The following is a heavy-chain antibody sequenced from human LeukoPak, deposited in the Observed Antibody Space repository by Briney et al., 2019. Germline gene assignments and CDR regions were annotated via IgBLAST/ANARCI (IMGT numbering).Heavy chain of an antibody. Sequence: GGSLRLSCAASGFTFSSYSMNWVRQAPGKGLEWVSYISSSSSTIYYADSVKGRFTISRDNAKNSLYLQMNSLRAEDTAVYYCASVDTAMGTDAFDIWGQGTMVTVSS. J-gene: IGHJ3*02. CDR2: ISSSSSTI. CDR3: ASVDTAMGTDAFDI. CDR1: GFTFSSYS. D-gene: IGHD5-18*01. V-gene: IGHV3-48*01.